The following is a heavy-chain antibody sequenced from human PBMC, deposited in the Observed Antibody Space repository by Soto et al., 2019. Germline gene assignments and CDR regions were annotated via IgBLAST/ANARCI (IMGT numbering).Heavy chain of an antibody. CDR3: ARHLMGYSYGYYYYYYMDV. CDR2: IYYSGST. D-gene: IGHD5-18*01. J-gene: IGHJ6*03. CDR1: GGSISSYY. V-gene: IGHV4-59*08. Sequence: SETLSLTCTVSGGSISSYYWSWIRQPPGKGLEWIGYIYYSGSTNYNPSLKSRVTISVDTSKNQFSLKLSSVTAADTAVYYCARHLMGYSYGYYYYYYMDVWGKGTTVTVSS.